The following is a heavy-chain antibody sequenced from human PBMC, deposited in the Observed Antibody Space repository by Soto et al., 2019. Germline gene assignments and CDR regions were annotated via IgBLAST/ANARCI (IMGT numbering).Heavy chain of an antibody. J-gene: IGHJ6*02. Sequence: QVQLVQSGAEVKKPGVSVKVSCKASGYTFTSYGISWVRQAPGQGLEWMGWISAYNGNTNYAQKLQGRVTMTTDTSTSTAYMELRSLRSDDTAVYYCARESRWELRFHYYYYGMDVWGQGTTVTVSS. D-gene: IGHD1-26*01. CDR2: ISAYNGNT. CDR1: GYTFTSYG. V-gene: IGHV1-18*04. CDR3: ARESRWELRFHYYYYGMDV.